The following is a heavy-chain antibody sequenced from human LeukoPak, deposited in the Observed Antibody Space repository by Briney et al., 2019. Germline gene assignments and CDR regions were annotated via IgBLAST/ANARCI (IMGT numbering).Heavy chain of an antibody. V-gene: IGHV4-4*07. CDR2: ISASGST. CDR1: NGSISIYY. J-gene: IGHJ4*02. CDR3: AREITVTRPFDY. D-gene: IGHD4-17*01. Sequence: PSETLSLTCTVSNGSISIYYWSWVRQPAGKGLEWIGRISASGSTNYNPSLKSRVTMSVDTSKNQFSLKLSSVTAADTAVYYCAREITVTRPFDYWGQGTLVTVFS.